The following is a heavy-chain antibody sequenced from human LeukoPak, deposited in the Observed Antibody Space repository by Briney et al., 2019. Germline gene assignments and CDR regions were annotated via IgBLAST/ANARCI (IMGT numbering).Heavy chain of an antibody. CDR1: GGSISSYY. V-gene: IGHV4-59*01. D-gene: IGHD3-9*01. Sequence: SETLSLTSTVSGGSISSYYWSWIRQPPGKGLEWIGYINYSGSTNYNPSLKSRVTMSVDTSKKQFSLKLSSVTAADTAMYYCAREGRQHYVYLDYWGQGSLVTVSS. CDR2: INYSGST. J-gene: IGHJ4*02. CDR3: AREGRQHYVYLDY.